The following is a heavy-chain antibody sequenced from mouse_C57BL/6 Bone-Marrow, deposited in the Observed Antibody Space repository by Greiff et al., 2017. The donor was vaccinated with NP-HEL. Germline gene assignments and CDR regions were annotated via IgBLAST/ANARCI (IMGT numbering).Heavy chain of an antibody. V-gene: IGHV6-6*01. CDR3: TRCYYSNLHWYFDV. D-gene: IGHD2-5*01. CDR1: GFTFSDAW. J-gene: IGHJ1*03. CDR2: IRNKANNHAT. Sequence: EVKLVESGGGLVQPGGSMKLSCAASGFTFSDAWMDWVRQSPEKGLEWVADIRNKANNHATYYAESVKGRFTISRDDSKSSVYLQMNSLIAEDTGIYYCTRCYYSNLHWYFDVWGTGTTVTVSS.